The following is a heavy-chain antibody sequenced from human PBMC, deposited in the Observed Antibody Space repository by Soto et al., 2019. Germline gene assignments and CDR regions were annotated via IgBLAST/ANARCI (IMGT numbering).Heavy chain of an antibody. V-gene: IGHV3-23*01. Sequence: GGSLRLSCAASGFTFSSYAMGWVRQAPGKVLEWVSAISGSGGSTYYADSVKGRFTISRDNSKNTLYLQMNSLRAEDTAVYYCAKDYYYDSSGYYPYDYWGQGTLVTVSS. CDR2: ISGSGGST. J-gene: IGHJ4*02. CDR1: GFTFSSYA. CDR3: AKDYYYDSSGYYPYDY. D-gene: IGHD3-22*01.